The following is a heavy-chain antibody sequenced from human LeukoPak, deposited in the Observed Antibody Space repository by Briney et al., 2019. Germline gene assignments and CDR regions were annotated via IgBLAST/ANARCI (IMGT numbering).Heavy chain of an antibody. V-gene: IGHV3-30*18. CDR1: GFTFSSYG. Sequence: GGSLRLSCAASGFTFSSYGIHWVRQAPGKGLEWVSFISYDGSNTYYADSVKGRFTIPRDNSKNTLYLQMNSLRAEDTAVYYCAKGSNDYGDYGLWGQGTLVTVSS. CDR3: AKGSNDYGDYGL. J-gene: IGHJ4*02. D-gene: IGHD4-17*01. CDR2: ISYDGSNT.